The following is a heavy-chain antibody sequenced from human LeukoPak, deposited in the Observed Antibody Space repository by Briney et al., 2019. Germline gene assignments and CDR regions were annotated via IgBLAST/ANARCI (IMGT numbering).Heavy chain of an antibody. CDR2: INADIGNT. CDR1: GYIFTSYA. J-gene: IGHJ4*02. CDR3: ARGIRGAASIDY. D-gene: IGHD3-10*01. V-gene: IGHV1-3*01. Sequence: ASVKVSCKASGYIFTSYAMHWVRQAPGQSLEWMGWINADIGNTKYSQKFQGRVTITRDTSASTVYMELSSLRPEDTAVYYCARGIRGAASIDYWGQGTLVTVSS.